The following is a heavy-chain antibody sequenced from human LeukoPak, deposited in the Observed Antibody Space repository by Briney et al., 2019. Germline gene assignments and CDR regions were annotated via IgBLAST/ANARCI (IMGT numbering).Heavy chain of an antibody. J-gene: IGHJ3*02. CDR2: IYYSGST. CDR1: GGSISSGGYY. V-gene: IGHV4-31*03. CDR3: ARAPRITIFGVDIPDAFDI. D-gene: IGHD3-3*01. Sequence: SETLSLTCTVSGGSISSGGYYWSWIRQHPGKGLGWIGYIYYSGSTYYNPSLTSRVTISVDTSKNQFSLKLSSVTAADTAVYYCARAPRITIFGVDIPDAFDIWGQGTMVTVSS.